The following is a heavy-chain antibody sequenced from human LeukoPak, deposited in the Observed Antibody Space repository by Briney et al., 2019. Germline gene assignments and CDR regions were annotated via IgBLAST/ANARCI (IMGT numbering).Heavy chain of an antibody. CDR2: IYHSGST. V-gene: IGHV4-38-2*02. Sequence: SETLSLTCTVSGYSISSGYYWGWIRQPPGKGLEWIGSIYHSGSTYYNPSLKSRVTISVDTSKNQSSLKLSSVTAADTAVYYCARDGGLVITPYMDVWGKGTTVTVSS. CDR1: GYSISSGYY. J-gene: IGHJ6*03. CDR3: ARDGGLVITPYMDV. D-gene: IGHD3-16*01.